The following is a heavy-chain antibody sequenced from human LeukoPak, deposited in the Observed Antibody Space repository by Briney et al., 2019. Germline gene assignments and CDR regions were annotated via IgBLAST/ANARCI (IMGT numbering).Heavy chain of an antibody. V-gene: IGHV4-34*01. Sequence: SETLSLTCAVYGGSFSGYYWSWIRQPPGKGLEWIGEINHSGSTNYNPSLKSRVTISVDTSKNQFSLKLSSVTAADTAVYYCARKDFTMVRGVIRFDYWGQGTLVTVSS. CDR1: GGSFSGYY. J-gene: IGHJ4*02. CDR2: INHSGST. D-gene: IGHD3-10*01. CDR3: ARKDFTMVRGVIRFDY.